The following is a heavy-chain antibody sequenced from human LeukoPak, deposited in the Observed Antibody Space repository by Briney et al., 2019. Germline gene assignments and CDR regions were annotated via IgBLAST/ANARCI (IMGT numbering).Heavy chain of an antibody. CDR3: AKVHQVVVVIRDAFDM. CDR2: MNPNSGNT. V-gene: IGHV1-8*03. CDR1: GYTFTSYD. Sequence: ASVKVSCKASGYTFTSYDINWVRQATGQGLEWMGWMNPNSGNTGYAQKFQGRVTITRNTSISTAYMELSSLRSEDTAVYYCAKVHQVVVVIRDAFDMWGQGTMVTVSS. J-gene: IGHJ3*02. D-gene: IGHD3-22*01.